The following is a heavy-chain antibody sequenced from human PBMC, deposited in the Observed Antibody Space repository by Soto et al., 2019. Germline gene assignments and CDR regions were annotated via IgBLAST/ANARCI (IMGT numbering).Heavy chain of an antibody. D-gene: IGHD3-3*02. V-gene: IGHV4-59*08. CDR2: IYYSGRT. CDR1: GGSINSYY. CDR3: ASNISSRTKIAAIRSFDP. J-gene: IGHJ5*02. Sequence: QVQLQESGPGLVKPSETLSLTCTVSGGSINSYYWSWIRQPPGKGLEWIGHIYYSGRTNYNPSLKIRTTMSAHASQNQFSLKLSSVTAADTAVYYCASNISSRTKIAAIRSFDPWGQGTLVTVSS.